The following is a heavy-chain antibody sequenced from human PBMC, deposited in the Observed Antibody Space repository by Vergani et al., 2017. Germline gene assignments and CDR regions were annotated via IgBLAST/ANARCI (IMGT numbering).Heavy chain of an antibody. D-gene: IGHD3-9*01. CDR2: INSDGSST. Sequence: EVQLVESGGGLVQPGGSLRLSCAASGFTFSSYWMHWVRQAPGKGLVWVSRINSDGSSTSYAGSVKGRFTISRDNAKNTLYLQMNSLRAEDTAVYYCARDGDFDPPFDIWGQGTMVTVSS. CDR1: GFTFSSYW. CDR3: ARDGDFDPPFDI. J-gene: IGHJ3*02. V-gene: IGHV3-74*01.